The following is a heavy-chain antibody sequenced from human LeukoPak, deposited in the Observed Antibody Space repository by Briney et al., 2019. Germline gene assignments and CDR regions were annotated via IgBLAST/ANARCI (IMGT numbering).Heavy chain of an antibody. CDR3: AKDLGVRGIFSSPTNNVDY. V-gene: IGHV3-21*04. Sequence: GGSLRLSCAASGFTFDNCTMNWVRQALGKGLEWVSSITSSGRYKYYADSVKGRFTISRDNAKNSLYLQMNSLRAEDTAVYYCAKDLGVRGIFSSPTNNVDYWGQGTLVTVSS. D-gene: IGHD3-10*01. J-gene: IGHJ4*02. CDR2: ITSSGRYK. CDR1: GFTFDNCT.